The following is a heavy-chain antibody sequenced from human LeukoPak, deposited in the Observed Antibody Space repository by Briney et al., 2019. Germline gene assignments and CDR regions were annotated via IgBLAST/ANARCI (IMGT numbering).Heavy chain of an antibody. D-gene: IGHD3-3*01. CDR1: GGSVNSGSYY. J-gene: IGHJ4*02. V-gene: IGHV4-61*01. CDR2: IYYSGST. Sequence: SETLSLTCTVSGGSVNSGSYYWNWIRQPPGKGLEWIGYIYYSGSTNYNPSLKSRVTISVDTSKNQFSLKLSSVTAADTAVYYCARGIFWSGYLDWGQGTLVTVSS. CDR3: ARGIFWSGYLD.